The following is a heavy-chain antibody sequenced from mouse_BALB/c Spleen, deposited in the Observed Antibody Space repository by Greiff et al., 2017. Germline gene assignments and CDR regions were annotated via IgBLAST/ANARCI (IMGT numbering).Heavy chain of an antibody. CDR2: ISSGGST. CDR3: ARVPYFDY. CDR1: GFTFSSYA. V-gene: IGHV5-6-5*01. Sequence: EVMLVESGGGLVKPGGSLKLSCAASGFTFSSYAMSWVRQTPEKRLAWVASISSGGSTYYPDSVKGRFTISRDNARNILYLQMSSLRSEDTAMYYCARVPYFDYWGQGTTLTVSS. J-gene: IGHJ2*01.